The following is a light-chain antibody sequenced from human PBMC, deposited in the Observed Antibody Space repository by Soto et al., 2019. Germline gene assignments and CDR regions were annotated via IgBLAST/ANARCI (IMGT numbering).Light chain of an antibody. Sequence: EKVMTQSPAALSVSPGERATLSCRASQSVNSNLAWYQRKPGQAPRLLLYGASTRATGIPARFSGSASGTEFTLTISSLQSEDSAVYYCQQYNDWPLTFGGGTMVEIK. CDR3: QQYNDWPLT. V-gene: IGKV3-15*01. CDR2: GAS. J-gene: IGKJ4*01. CDR1: QSVNSN.